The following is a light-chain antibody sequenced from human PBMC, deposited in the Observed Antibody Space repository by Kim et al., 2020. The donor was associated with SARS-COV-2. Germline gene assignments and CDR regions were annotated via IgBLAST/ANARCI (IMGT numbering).Light chain of an antibody. CDR1: QDINYF. Sequence: ASLGDRVTITCQASQDINYFVNWFQQKPGKAPKLLIYDASKLETGVPSRFSGSGSGTNFIISISTLQPEDVATYYCQQFAVAPYTFGQGTKVDIK. J-gene: IGKJ2*01. CDR2: DAS. CDR3: QQFAVAPYT. V-gene: IGKV1-33*01.